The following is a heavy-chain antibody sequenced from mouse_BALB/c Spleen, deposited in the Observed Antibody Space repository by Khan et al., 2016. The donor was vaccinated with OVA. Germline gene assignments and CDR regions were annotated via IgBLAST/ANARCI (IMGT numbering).Heavy chain of an antibody. CDR3: AKNYRYDVYFDY. CDR1: GYTFTSYV. CDR2: IYPYNDDT. D-gene: IGHD2-14*01. Sequence: VQLQQSGPELVKPGASVKMSCKASGYTFTSYVMHWLRQKPGQGLEWIGYIYPYNDDTKYNEKFKGKATLTSDKSSSTAYMVPSSLTSEDAAVYYCAKNYRYDVYFDYWGQGTTLTVAS. J-gene: IGHJ2*01. V-gene: IGHV1S136*01.